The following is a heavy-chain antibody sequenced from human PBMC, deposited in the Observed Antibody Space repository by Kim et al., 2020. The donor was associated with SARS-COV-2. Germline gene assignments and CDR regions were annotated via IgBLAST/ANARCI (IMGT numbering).Heavy chain of an antibody. V-gene: IGHV3-30*03. CDR1: GFTFSSYG. Sequence: GGSLRLSCAASGFTFSSYGMHWVRQAPGKGLEWVAVISYDGSNKYYADSVKGRFTISRDNSKNTLYLQMNSLRAEDTAVYYCASNYDTYSGGDAFDIWG. CDR3: ASNYDTYSGGDAFDI. D-gene: IGHD3-9*01. CDR2: ISYDGSNK. J-gene: IGHJ3*02.